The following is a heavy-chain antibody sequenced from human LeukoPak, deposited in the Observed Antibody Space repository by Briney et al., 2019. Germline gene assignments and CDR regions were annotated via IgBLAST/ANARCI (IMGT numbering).Heavy chain of an antibody. Sequence: GGSLRLSCAASGFTFSSYWMSWVRQAPGKGLEWVANIKQDGSEKYYVDSVKGGFTISRDNAKNSLYLQMNRLRAEDTAVYYCARDSLTGYYPPDYWGQGTLVTVSS. D-gene: IGHD3-9*01. J-gene: IGHJ4*02. CDR2: IKQDGSEK. CDR3: ARDSLTGYYPPDY. V-gene: IGHV3-7*01. CDR1: GFTFSSYW.